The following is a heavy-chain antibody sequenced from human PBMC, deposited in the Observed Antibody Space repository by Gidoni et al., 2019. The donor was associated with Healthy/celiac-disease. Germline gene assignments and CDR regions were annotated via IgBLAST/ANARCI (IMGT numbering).Heavy chain of an antibody. CDR3: AKVPHKVVVNAYFDY. CDR2: VSGSGGST. CDR1: GFTFSSYA. D-gene: IGHD2-15*01. V-gene: IGHV3-23*01. J-gene: IGHJ4*02. Sequence: EVQLLESGGGLVQPGGSLRLSCAASGFTFSSYAMSWVRQAPGKGLEWVSAVSGSGGSTYYADSVKGRFTISRDKSKNTLYLQMNSLRAEDTAVYYCAKVPHKVVVNAYFDYWGQGTLVTVSS.